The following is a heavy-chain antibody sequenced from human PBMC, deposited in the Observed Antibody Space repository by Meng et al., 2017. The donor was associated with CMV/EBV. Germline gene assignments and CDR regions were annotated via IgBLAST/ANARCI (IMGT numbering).Heavy chain of an antibody. CDR3: ASLSTMIVVEN. Sequence: SETLSLTCAVYGGSFSGYYWSWIRQPPGKGLEWMGEINHSGSTNYNPSLKSRVTISVDTSKNQFSLKLSSVTAADTAVYYCASLSTMIVVENWGQGTLVTVSS. CDR1: GGSFSGYY. D-gene: IGHD3-22*01. CDR2: INHSGST. V-gene: IGHV4-34*01. J-gene: IGHJ4*02.